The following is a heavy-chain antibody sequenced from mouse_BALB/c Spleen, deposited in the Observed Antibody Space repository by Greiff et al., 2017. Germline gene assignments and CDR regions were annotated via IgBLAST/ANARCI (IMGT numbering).Heavy chain of an antibody. CDR1: GYSITSDYA. Sequence: EVKLVESGPGLVKPSQSLSLTCTVTGYSITSDYAWNWIRQFPGNKLEWMGYISYSGSTSYNPSLKSRISITRDTSKNQFFLQLNSVTTEDTATYYCARKSYGNYPAWFAYWGQGTLVTVSA. J-gene: IGHJ3*01. V-gene: IGHV3-2*02. CDR3: ARKSYGNYPAWFAY. D-gene: IGHD2-1*01. CDR2: ISYSGST.